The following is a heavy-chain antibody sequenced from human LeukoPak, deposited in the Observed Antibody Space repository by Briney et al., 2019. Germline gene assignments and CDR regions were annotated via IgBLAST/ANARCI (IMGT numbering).Heavy chain of an antibody. CDR2: ISSSSSYI. V-gene: IGHV3-21*01. D-gene: IGHD3-22*01. Sequence: GGSLRLSCAASGFTFSSYSMNWVRQAPGKGLEWVSSISSSSSYIYYADSVKGRFTISRDNAKNSLYLQMNSLRAEDTAVYYCARGDDSSGYYPLPLLWWGQGTLVTVSS. J-gene: IGHJ4*02. CDR1: GFTFSSYS. CDR3: ARGDDSSGYYPLPLLW.